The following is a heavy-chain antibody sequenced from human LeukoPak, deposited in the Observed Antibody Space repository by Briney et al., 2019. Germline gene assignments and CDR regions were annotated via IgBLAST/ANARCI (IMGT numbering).Heavy chain of an antibody. CDR1: DGSISSGDYY. V-gene: IGHV4-61*08. CDR2: IYYSGST. Sequence: PSETLSLTCTVSDGSISSGDYYWSWIRQPPGKGLEWIGYIYYSGSTNYNPSLKSRVTISVDMSKNQISLKLSSVAATDTADYYCARGRYFDYWGQGTLVTVSS. J-gene: IGHJ4*02. CDR3: ARGRYFDY.